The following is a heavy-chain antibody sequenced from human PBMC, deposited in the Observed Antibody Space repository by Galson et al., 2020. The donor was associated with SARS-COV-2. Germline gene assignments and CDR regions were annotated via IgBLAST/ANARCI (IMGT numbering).Heavy chain of an antibody. J-gene: IGHJ4*02. CDR1: GGSISSSNYY. Sequence: SETLSLTCTVSGGSISSSNYYWGWVSQPPGEGLEWIGSICYTESNYYNPTLTSRVTMSVDTSRNQFCLKLSSVTAADTAVYYSARQILTGYYSFYYLDFWGQGTLVTVSS. V-gene: IGHV4-39*01. D-gene: IGHD3-9*01. CDR3: ARQILTGYYSFYYLDF. CDR2: ICYTESN.